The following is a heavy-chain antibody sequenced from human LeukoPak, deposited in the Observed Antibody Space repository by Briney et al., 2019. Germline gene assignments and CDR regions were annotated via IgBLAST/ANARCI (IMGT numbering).Heavy chain of an antibody. V-gene: IGHV4-30-4*01. D-gene: IGHD3-16*01. Sequence: SETLSLTCTVSGGSISSGDYYWSWIRQPPGKGLEWIGYIYYSGSTYYNPSLKSRVTISVDTSKNQFSLKLSSVTAADTAVYYCARDYGDYVRRFDPWGQGTLVTVSS. CDR1: GGSISSGDYY. J-gene: IGHJ5*02. CDR3: ARDYGDYVRRFDP. CDR2: IYYSGST.